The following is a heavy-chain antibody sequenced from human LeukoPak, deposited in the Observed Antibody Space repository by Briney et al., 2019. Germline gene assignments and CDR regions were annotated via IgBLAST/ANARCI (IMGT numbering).Heavy chain of an antibody. D-gene: IGHD6-6*01. V-gene: IGHV3-48*04. Sequence: GGSLRLSCAASGFTFSSYAMSWVRQAPGKGLEWVSYISSSGSTIYYADSVKGRFTISRDNAKNSLYLQMNSLRAEDTAVYYCASDRPQKYSSSRSYYFDYWGQGTLVTVSS. J-gene: IGHJ4*02. CDR2: ISSSGSTI. CDR3: ASDRPQKYSSSRSYYFDY. CDR1: GFTFSSYA.